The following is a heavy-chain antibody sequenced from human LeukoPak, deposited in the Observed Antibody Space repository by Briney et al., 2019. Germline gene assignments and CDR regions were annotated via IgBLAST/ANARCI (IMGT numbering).Heavy chain of an antibody. CDR3: AASSWYGSFDY. V-gene: IGHV4-59*08. CDR2: IYYSGST. CDR1: GGSISSYY. Sequence: SETLSLTRTVSGGSISSYYWSWIRQPPGKGLEWIGYIYYSGSTNYNPSLKSRVTISVDTSKNQFSLKLSSVTAADTAVYYCAASSWYGSFDYWGQGTLVTVSS. D-gene: IGHD6-13*01. J-gene: IGHJ4*02.